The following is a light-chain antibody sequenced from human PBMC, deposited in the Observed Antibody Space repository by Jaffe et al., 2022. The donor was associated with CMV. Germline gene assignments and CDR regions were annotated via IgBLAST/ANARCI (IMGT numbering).Light chain of an antibody. CDR3: QVWDNLSGVV. V-gene: IGLV3-21*04. CDR2: FDS. Sequence: SYVVTQPPSVSVAPGKTARITCGGNNVGSKSVHWYQQKPGQAPVLVVYFDSDRPSGIPERFSGSNFGSTATLTISGVEAGDEADYYCQVWDNLSGVVFGGGTKLTVL. CDR1: NVGSKS. J-gene: IGLJ2*01.